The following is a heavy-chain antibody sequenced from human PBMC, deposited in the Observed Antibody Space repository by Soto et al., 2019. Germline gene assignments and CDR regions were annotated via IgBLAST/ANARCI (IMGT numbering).Heavy chain of an antibody. CDR3: ARDNVDYYYYYGMDV. J-gene: IGHJ6*02. Sequence: ASVKVSCKASGYTFTSYGISWVRQAPGQGLEWMGWISAYNGNTNYAQKLQGRVTMTTDTSTSTAYMELRSLRSDDTAVYYCARDNVDYYYYYGMDVWGQGTTVTVSS. CDR2: ISAYNGNT. CDR1: GYTFTSYG. V-gene: IGHV1-18*01.